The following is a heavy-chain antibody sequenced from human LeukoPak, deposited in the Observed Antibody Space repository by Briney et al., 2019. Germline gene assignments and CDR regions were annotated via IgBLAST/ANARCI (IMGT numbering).Heavy chain of an antibody. CDR1: GFTFSSYE. D-gene: IGHD3-9*01. J-gene: IGHJ6*02. V-gene: IGHV3-48*03. CDR3: ARDLQYYDILTGYPFCYYYYYGMDV. CDR2: ISSSGSTI. Sequence: PGGSLRLSCAASGFTFSSYEMNWVRQAPGKGLEWVSYISSSGSTIYYADSVKGRFTISRDNAKNSLYLQMNSLRAEDTAVYYCARDLQYYDILTGYPFCYYYYYGMDVWGQGTTVTVSS.